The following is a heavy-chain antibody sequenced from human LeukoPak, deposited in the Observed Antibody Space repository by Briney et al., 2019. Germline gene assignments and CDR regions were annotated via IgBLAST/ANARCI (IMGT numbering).Heavy chain of an antibody. V-gene: IGHV3-23*01. D-gene: IGHD4-17*01. Sequence: GGSLRLSCAASGFTFSSDAMSWVRQAPGKGLEWVSAISGSGGSTYYADSVKGRFTISRDNSKNTLYLQMNSLRAEDTAIYYCAKDVNDYGDFFNYWGQGTLVTVSS. CDR3: AKDVNDYGDFFNY. CDR2: ISGSGGST. CDR1: GFTFSSDA. J-gene: IGHJ4*02.